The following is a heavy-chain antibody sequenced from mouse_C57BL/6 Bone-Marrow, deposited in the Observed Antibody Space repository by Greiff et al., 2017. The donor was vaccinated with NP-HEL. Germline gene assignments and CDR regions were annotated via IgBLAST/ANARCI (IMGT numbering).Heavy chain of an antibody. CDR2: IYPRSGNT. J-gene: IGHJ3*01. Sequence: QVQLQQSGAELARPGASVKLSCKASGYTFTSYGISWVKQRPGQGLEWIGEIYPRSGNTYYNEKFKGKTTMTADKSSSTAYMELRSLTSEDSAVYFCARVYYGSSFAYWGQGTLVTVSA. CDR3: ARVYYGSSFAY. D-gene: IGHD1-1*01. CDR1: GYTFTSYG. V-gene: IGHV1-81*01.